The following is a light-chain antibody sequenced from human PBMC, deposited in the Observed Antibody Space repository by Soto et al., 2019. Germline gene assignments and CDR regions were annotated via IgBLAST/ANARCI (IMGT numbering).Light chain of an antibody. V-gene: IGKV3-20*01. Sequence: EIGLTQSPGTLSLSPGERDTISCRASQSVSSNYLAWYQQTPGQAPRLLIYGASSRATGIPDRFSGSGSGTDFSLTISRLEPEDFAVYYCQHYGNSPITFGQGTRLEIK. CDR1: QSVSSNY. J-gene: IGKJ5*01. CDR3: QHYGNSPIT. CDR2: GAS.